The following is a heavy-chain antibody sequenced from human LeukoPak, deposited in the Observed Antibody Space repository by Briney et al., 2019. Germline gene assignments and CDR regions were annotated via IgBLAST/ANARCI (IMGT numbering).Heavy chain of an antibody. D-gene: IGHD2-8*02. J-gene: IGHJ4*02. Sequence: SDTLSLTCTVSGGSISSSSYYWRWIRQPPGKGLEWIGSIYYSGSTYYNPSLKSRITISVDTSKNQFSLKLSSVAAADTDVYYCALVVERKRHFYYWGQGTLVTVSS. CDR1: GGSISSSSYY. CDR2: IYYSGST. CDR3: ALVVERKRHFYY. V-gene: IGHV4-39*07.